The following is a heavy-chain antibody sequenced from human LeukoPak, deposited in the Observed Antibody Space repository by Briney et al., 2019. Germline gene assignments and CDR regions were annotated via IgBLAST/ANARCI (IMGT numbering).Heavy chain of an antibody. D-gene: IGHD6-6*01. J-gene: IGHJ4*02. V-gene: IGHV1-18*01. CDR3: ARDLEAARPDYFDY. Sequence: ASVTVSCMASGYTFTNYAFSWVRQAPGQGLEWMGWINTNNGNTNYVKRLQGRVTMTTDTSTTTAYMELRSLGSDDTAVYYCARDLEAARPDYFDYWGQGTLVTVSS. CDR1: GYTFTNYA. CDR2: INTNNGNT.